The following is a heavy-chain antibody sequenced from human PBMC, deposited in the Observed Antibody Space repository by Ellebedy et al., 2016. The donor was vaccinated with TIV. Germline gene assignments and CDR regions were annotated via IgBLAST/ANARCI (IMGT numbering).Heavy chain of an antibody. D-gene: IGHD1-26*01. J-gene: IGHJ4*02. V-gene: IGHV4-39*01. CDR3: ARRVVRGSYTVGGFDY. CDR2: IYYSGST. CDR1: GGSISSSSYY. Sequence: SETLSLTCTVSGGSISSSSYYWGWIRQPPGKGLEWIGSIYYSGSTYYNPSLKSRVTISVDTSKNQFSLKLSSVTAADTAVYYCARRVVRGSYTVGGFDYWGQGTLVTVSS.